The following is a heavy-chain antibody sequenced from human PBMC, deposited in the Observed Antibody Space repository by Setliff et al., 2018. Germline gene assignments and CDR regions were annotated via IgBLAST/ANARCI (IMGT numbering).Heavy chain of an antibody. Sequence: ASVKVSCKASGYTFTTYAISWMRQAPGQGLEWMGWINTNTGNPSYAQGFTGRFVFSLDTSVSTAYLQISSLKAEDTALYYCARASRFGTIKYRGDYYMDVWGKGTTVTV. CDR2: INTNTGNP. V-gene: IGHV7-4-1*02. CDR1: GYTFTTYA. D-gene: IGHD3-10*01. CDR3: ARASRFGTIKYRGDYYMDV. J-gene: IGHJ6*03.